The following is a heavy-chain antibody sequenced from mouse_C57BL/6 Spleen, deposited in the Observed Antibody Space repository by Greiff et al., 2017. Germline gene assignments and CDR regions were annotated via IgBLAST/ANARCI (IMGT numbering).Heavy chain of an antibody. CDR3: ASPLYYGNYDWFAY. D-gene: IGHD2-1*01. CDR2: ISNGGGST. CDR1: GFTFSDYY. Sequence: EVQGVESGGGLVQPGGSLKLSCAASGFTFSDYYMYWVRQTPEKRLEWVAYISNGGGSTYYPDTVKGRFTISRDNAKNTLYLQMSRLKSEDTAMYYCASPLYYGNYDWFAYWGQGTLVTVSA. J-gene: IGHJ3*01. V-gene: IGHV5-12*01.